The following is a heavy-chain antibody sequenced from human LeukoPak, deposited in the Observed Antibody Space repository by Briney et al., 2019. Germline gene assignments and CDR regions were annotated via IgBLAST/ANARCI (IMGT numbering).Heavy chain of an antibody. Sequence: SETLSLTCAVYGGSFSGYYWYWIRQPPGKGLEWIGEINHSGGTNYNPSLKSRVTISVDTSKKQFSLKLSSVTAADTAVYYCARGVDYYGVWGPRTLVTVSS. V-gene: IGHV4-34*01. CDR1: GGSFSGYY. CDR2: INHSGGT. CDR3: ARGVDYYGV. D-gene: IGHD3-10*01. J-gene: IGHJ4*02.